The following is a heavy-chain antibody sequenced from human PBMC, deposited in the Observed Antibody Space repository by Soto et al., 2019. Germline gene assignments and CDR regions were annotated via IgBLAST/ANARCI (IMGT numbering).Heavy chain of an antibody. V-gene: IGHV4-34*01. CDR1: GGSFSGYY. CDR3: ARAVLYSGYGSYNWFDP. Sequence: QVQLRQWGAGLLKPSETLSLTCAVYGGSFSGYYWSWIRQPPGKGLEWIGEINHSGSTNYNPSLKSRVTISVDTSKNQFSLKLSSVTAADTAVYYCARAVLYSGYGSYNWFDPWGQGTLVTVSS. J-gene: IGHJ5*02. D-gene: IGHD5-12*01. CDR2: INHSGST.